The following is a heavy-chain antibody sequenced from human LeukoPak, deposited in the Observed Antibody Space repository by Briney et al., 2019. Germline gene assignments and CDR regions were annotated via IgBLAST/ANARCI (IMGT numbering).Heavy chain of an antibody. D-gene: IGHD3-16*01. Sequence: GGSLRLSCAASGFSLSDYWMHWVRQAPGKGLEWVASINHNGNVNYYVDSVKGRFTISRDNAKNSLYLQMRNLRAEDTAVYFCARGGGLDVWGQGATVTVSS. CDR2: INHNGNVN. J-gene: IGHJ6*02. V-gene: IGHV3-7*03. CDR3: ARGGGLDV. CDR1: GFSLSDYW.